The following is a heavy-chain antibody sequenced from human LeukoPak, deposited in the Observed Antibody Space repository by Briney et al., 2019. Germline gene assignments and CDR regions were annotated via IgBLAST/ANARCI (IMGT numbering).Heavy chain of an antibody. CDR2: IRSKANSYAT. CDR3: TSLYGGNSGY. Sequence: GGSLRLSCAASGFTFSGSAMHWVRQASGKGLEWVGGIRSKANSYATAYAASVTGSFTISRDDSKNTTYPPMNSLTTEDTAVYYCTSLYGGNSGYWGQGTLVTVSS. CDR1: GFTFSGSA. J-gene: IGHJ4*02. V-gene: IGHV3-73*01. D-gene: IGHD4-23*01.